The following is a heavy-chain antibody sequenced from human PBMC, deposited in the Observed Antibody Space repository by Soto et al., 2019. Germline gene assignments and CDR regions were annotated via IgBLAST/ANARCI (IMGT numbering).Heavy chain of an antibody. J-gene: IGHJ2*01. Sequence: GSLRLSCVASGFTFSDYAMTWVRQAPGKGLEWVATISATGGNIEYTDSLKGRFTISRDNSKNTLYLQLNGLTSDDTAVHYCAKVAGGLGYFDLWGRGTLVTVSS. D-gene: IGHD3-16*01. CDR2: ISATGGNI. V-gene: IGHV3-23*01. CDR1: GFTFSDYA. CDR3: AKVAGGLGYFDL.